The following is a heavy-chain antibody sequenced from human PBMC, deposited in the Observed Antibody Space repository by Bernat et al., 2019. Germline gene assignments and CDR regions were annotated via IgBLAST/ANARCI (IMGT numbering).Heavy chain of an antibody. CDR3: AREGSCSSTSCYQRFPEWYFDL. D-gene: IGHD2-2*01. V-gene: IGHV3-33*01. Sequence: QVQLVESGGGVVQPGRSLRLSCAASGFTFSSYGMHWVRQAPGKGLEWVAVIWYDGSNKYYADSVKGRFTISRDNSKNTLYLQMNSLRAEDTAVYYCAREGSCSSTSCYQRFPEWYFDLWGRGTLVTVSS. J-gene: IGHJ2*01. CDR1: GFTFSSYG. CDR2: IWYDGSNK.